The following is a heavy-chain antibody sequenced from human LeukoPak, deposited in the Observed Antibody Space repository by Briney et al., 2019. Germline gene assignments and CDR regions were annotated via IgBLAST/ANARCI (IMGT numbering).Heavy chain of an antibody. J-gene: IGHJ3*02. CDR1: GGSISSYY. CDR3: ARVSSSWSDAFDI. V-gene: IGHV4-59*01. Sequence: SETLSLTRTVSGGSISSYYWSWLRQPPGKGLEWIGYIYYSGSTNYNPSLKSRVTISVDTSKNQFSLKLSSVTAADTAVYYCARVSSSWSDAFDIWGQGTMVTVSS. D-gene: IGHD6-13*01. CDR2: IYYSGST.